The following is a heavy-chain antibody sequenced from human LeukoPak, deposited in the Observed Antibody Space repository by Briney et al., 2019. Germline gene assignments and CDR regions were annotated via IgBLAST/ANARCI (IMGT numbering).Heavy chain of an antibody. Sequence: PSETLSLTCTVSGGSISSYYWSWLRQPPGKGLEWIGYIYYSGSTNYNPSLKSRVTISVDTSKNQFSLKLSSVTAADTAVYYCARGSDFWSGYPATFDYWGQGTLVTVSS. CDR3: ARGSDFWSGYPATFDY. CDR2: IYYSGST. D-gene: IGHD3-3*01. J-gene: IGHJ4*02. V-gene: IGHV4-59*01. CDR1: GGSISSYY.